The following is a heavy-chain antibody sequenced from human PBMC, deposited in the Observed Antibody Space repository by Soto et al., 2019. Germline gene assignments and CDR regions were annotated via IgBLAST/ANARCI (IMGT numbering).Heavy chain of an antibody. D-gene: IGHD3-3*01. CDR2: IYYSGST. J-gene: IGHJ4*02. Sequence: SETLSLTCTVSGGSISSYYWSWIRQPPGKGLEWIGYIYYSGSTNYNPSLKSRVTISVDTSKNQFSLKLSSVTAADTAVYYCARHTGTYYDFWSGYYNFDYWGQGTLVTVS. CDR1: GGSISSYY. V-gene: IGHV4-59*08. CDR3: ARHTGTYYDFWSGYYNFDY.